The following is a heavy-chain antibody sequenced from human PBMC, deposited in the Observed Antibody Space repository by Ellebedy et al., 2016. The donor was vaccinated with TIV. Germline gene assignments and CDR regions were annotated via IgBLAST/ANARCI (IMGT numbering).Heavy chain of an antibody. D-gene: IGHD6-19*01. CDR2: INPSGGST. J-gene: IGHJ6*02. CDR1: GYTFITYY. Sequence: ASVKVSXXASGYTFITYYMNWVRQVPGQGLEWMGIINPSGGSTSYAEKFQGRVTMTRDTSTSTLYMELSSLRSEDTAVYYCARYIAVADTYAMDVWGQGTTVTVSS. CDR3: ARYIAVADTYAMDV. V-gene: IGHV1-46*01.